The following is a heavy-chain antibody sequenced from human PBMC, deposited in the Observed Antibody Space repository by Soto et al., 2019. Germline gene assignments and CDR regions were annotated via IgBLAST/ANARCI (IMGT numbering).Heavy chain of an antibody. CDR3: ARARTCDYDFWSGYYPRSYYYGMDV. CDR1: GYTFTSYG. CDR2: ISAYNGNT. V-gene: IGHV1-18*01. D-gene: IGHD3-3*01. J-gene: IGHJ6*02. Sequence: ASVKVSCKASGYTFTSYGISWVRQAPGQGLEWMGWISAYNGNTNYAQKLQGRVTMTTDTSTSTAYMELRSLRSDDTAVYYCARARTCDYDFWSGYYPRSYYYGMDVWGQGTTVTVSS.